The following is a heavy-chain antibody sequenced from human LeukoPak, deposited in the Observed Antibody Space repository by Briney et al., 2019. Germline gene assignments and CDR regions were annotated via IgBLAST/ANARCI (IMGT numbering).Heavy chain of an antibody. CDR2: MNPNSGNT. CDR1: VYTLTSYD. Sequence: ASVKVSRKASVYTLTSYDINGVRHATGQGLEWMGWMNPNSGNTGYTQKFQGRVTMTRNTSISTAYMELSSMRSEDTAVYYCARAYYDSSGYYYFGYYYYYMDVWGKGTTVTISS. J-gene: IGHJ6*03. CDR3: ARAYYDSSGYYYFGYYYYYMDV. V-gene: IGHV1-8*01. D-gene: IGHD3-22*01.